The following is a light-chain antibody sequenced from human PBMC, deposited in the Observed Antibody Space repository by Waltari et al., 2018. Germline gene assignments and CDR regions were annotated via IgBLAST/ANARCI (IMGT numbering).Light chain of an antibody. J-gene: IGKJ1*01. Sequence: EIVMQQSPVTLSVSPGDRATLSCRASRGVSSNLAWYQHKPGQAPRLLIYGASTRAAGIPARFSGSGSGTEFTLTISSMQSEDFALYYCQQYNDWPRTFGQGTKVEIK. CDR3: QQYNDWPRT. CDR1: RGVSSN. CDR2: GAS. V-gene: IGKV3-15*01.